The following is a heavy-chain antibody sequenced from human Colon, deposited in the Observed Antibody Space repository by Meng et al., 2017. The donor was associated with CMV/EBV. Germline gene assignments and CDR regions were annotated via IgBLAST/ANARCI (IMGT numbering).Heavy chain of an antibody. J-gene: IGHJ4*02. CDR2: ISYDGSNK. Sequence: GESLKISCAASGFTFDDYGMSWVRQAPGKGLEWVAVISYDGSNKYYADSVKGRFTISRDNSKNTLYLQMNSLRAEDTAVYYCARDPAGFDYWGQGTTVTVSS. CDR1: GFTFDDYG. CDR3: ARDPAGFDY. V-gene: IGHV3-30*03.